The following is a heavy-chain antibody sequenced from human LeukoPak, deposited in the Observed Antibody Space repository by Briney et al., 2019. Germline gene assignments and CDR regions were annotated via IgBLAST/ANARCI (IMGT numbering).Heavy chain of an antibody. J-gene: IGHJ4*02. D-gene: IGHD5-12*01. CDR3: ARGARLWRATIIPYFDY. CDR1: GGSISSYY. Sequence: SETLSLTCTVSGGSISSYYWSWIRQPPGKGLEWIGYIYYSGSTNYNPSLKSRVAISVDTSKNQFSLKLSSVIAADTAVYYCARGARLWRATIIPYFDYWGQGTLVTVSS. V-gene: IGHV4-59*01. CDR2: IYYSGST.